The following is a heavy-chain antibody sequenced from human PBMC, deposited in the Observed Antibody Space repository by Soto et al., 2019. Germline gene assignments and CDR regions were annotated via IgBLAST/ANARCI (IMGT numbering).Heavy chain of an antibody. CDR2: IYYSGST. Sequence: QVQLQESGPGLVKPSQTLSLTCTVSGGSISSGDYYWSWIRQPPGKGLEWIGYIYYSGSTYYNPSLKSRVTISVDTSKNQFALKLSSVTAADTAVYYCARADGSGIKALDYWGQGTLVTVSS. CDR3: ARADGSGIKALDY. J-gene: IGHJ4*02. CDR1: GGSISSGDYY. V-gene: IGHV4-30-4*01. D-gene: IGHD3-10*01.